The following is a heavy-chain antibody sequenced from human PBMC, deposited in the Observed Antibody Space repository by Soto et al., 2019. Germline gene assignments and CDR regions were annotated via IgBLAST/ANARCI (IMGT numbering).Heavy chain of an antibody. CDR3: AADYNFWSGYSNYYYGMDV. J-gene: IGHJ6*02. V-gene: IGHV1-58*01. CDR2: IVVGSGNT. D-gene: IGHD3-3*01. Sequence: SVKVSCKASGFTFTSSTVQWVRQARGQRLEWIGWIVVGSGNTNYAQKFQERVTITRDMSTSTAYMELSSLRSEDTAVYYCAADYNFWSGYSNYYYGMDVWGQGTKVTVSS. CDR1: GFTFTSST.